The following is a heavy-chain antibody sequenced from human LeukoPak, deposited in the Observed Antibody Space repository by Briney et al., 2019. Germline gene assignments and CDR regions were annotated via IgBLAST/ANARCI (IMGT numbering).Heavy chain of an antibody. CDR1: GFNVSSNY. D-gene: IGHD4-11*01. CDR3: ARGSNYVVD. J-gene: IGHJ4*02. Sequence: GGSLGLSCAASGFNVSSNYMTSVSQGPGKGLEWVSVIYSGDNTAYADSVKGRFTISRDNSKNTLYLQMNSLRAEDTAVYYCARGSNYVVDRGQGTLVTVSS. V-gene: IGHV3-53*01. CDR2: IYSGDNT.